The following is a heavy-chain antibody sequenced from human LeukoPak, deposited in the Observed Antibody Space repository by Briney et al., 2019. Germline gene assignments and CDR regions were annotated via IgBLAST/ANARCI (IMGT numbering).Heavy chain of an antibody. J-gene: IGHJ4*02. CDR3: ARDSKQQWLGQSTFDY. Sequence: ASVKVSCKASGGTFSSYAISWVRQAPGQGLEWMGGIIPIFGTANYAQKFQGRVTITADESTSTAYMELSGLRSEDTAVYYCARDSKQQWLGQSTFDYWGQGTLVTVSS. CDR2: IIPIFGTA. CDR1: GGTFSSYA. D-gene: IGHD6-19*01. V-gene: IGHV1-69*13.